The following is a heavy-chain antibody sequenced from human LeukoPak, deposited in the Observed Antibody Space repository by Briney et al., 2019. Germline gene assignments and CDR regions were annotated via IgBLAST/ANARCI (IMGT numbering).Heavy chain of an antibody. CDR2: IWYDGSNR. CDR3: ARDFGFSPSSGYSFDY. V-gene: IGHV3-33*08. J-gene: IGHJ4*02. Sequence: PGGSLRLSCAAAGFTFGSYWMSWVRQAPGKGLEWVAVIWYDGSNRQYVDSVKGRFTISRDNSKNTLYLQMNSLRADDTAVYYCARDFGFSPSSGYSFDYWGQGTLVTVSS. CDR1: GFTFGSYW. D-gene: IGHD3-22*01.